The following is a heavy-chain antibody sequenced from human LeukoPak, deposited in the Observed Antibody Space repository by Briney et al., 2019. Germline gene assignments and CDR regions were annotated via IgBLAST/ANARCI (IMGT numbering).Heavy chain of an antibody. D-gene: IGHD2-2*01. Sequence: SETLSLTCTVSGGSISSSSYYWGWIRQPPGKGLEWIGSIYYSGSTYYNPSLKSRVTISVDTSKNQFSLKLSSVTAADTAVYYCVRDSPLGYCSSTSCHAGFDPWGQGTLVTVSS. J-gene: IGHJ5*02. CDR1: GGSISSSSYY. V-gene: IGHV4-39*07. CDR2: IYYSGST. CDR3: VRDSPLGYCSSTSCHAGFDP.